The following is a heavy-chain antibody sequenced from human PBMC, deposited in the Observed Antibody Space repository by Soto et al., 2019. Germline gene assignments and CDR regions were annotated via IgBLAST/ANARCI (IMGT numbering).Heavy chain of an antibody. V-gene: IGHV3-74*01. J-gene: IGHJ6*02. D-gene: IGHD2-15*01. CDR1: GFTFNNYW. CDR2: LNTDGSWT. CDR3: ARAPDCGGGSCYSGHRYYGMDV. Sequence: EVQLVESGGGLVQPGGSLRLSWEASGFTFNNYWVHWVRQPPGKGLVWVSRLNTDGSWTNYADSVKGRFTLCRDNAKNTLYLQMNSLRDDDTAVYYCARAPDCGGGSCYSGHRYYGMDVWGQGATVTVSS.